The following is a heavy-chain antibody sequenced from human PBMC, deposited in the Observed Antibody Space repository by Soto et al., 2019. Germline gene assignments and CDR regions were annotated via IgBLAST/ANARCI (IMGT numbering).Heavy chain of an antibody. J-gene: IGHJ6*02. CDR3: ARGPLVTTVTTSGIAAAPSWYYYGMDV. CDR2: IYYTGST. CDR1: GGSVSSSRYY. V-gene: IGHV4-39*01. Sequence: SETLSLTCSVSGGSVSSSRYYWDWIRQPPGKGLEWIGNIYYTGSTNYNPSVKSRVTISVDTSKNQFSLKLSSVTAADTAVYYCARGPLVTTVTTSGIAAAPSWYYYGMDVWGQGTTVTVSS. D-gene: IGHD4-4*01.